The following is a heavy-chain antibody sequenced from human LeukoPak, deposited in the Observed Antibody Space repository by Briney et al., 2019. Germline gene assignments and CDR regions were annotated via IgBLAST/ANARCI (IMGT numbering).Heavy chain of an antibody. J-gene: IGHJ4*02. CDR1: GGSISSYY. CDR3: ARDRRYSSSWVFDY. D-gene: IGHD6-13*01. Sequence: SETLSLTCTVSGGSISSYYWSWIRQPPGKGLEWIGYIYYSGSTNYNPSLKSRVTISVDTSKNQFSLKLSSVTAADTAVYYCARDRRYSSSWVFDYWGQGTLVTVSS. CDR2: IYYSGST. V-gene: IGHV4-59*01.